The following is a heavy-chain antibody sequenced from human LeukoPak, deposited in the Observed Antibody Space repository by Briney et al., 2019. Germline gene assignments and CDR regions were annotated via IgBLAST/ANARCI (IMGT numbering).Heavy chain of an antibody. CDR2: FIPVFGTS. CDR3: ARERNYDSSGYHSYYFDY. Sequence: GSSVKVSCKASGGTFSRNAITWVRQAPGQGLEWMGGFIPVFGTSSSAEKFRGRVTFTTDEFTSTVYMELTSLRSEDTAVYYCARERNYDSSGYHSYYFDYWGQGTLVTVSS. J-gene: IGHJ4*02. D-gene: IGHD3-22*01. CDR1: GGTFSRNA. V-gene: IGHV1-69*05.